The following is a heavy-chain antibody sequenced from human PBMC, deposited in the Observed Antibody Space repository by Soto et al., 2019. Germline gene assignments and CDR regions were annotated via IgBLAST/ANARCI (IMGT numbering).Heavy chain of an antibody. J-gene: IGHJ5*02. D-gene: IGHD6-6*01. CDR2: ITSSGTTI. V-gene: IGHV3-48*02. Sequence: EAQLVESGGDLVQLGGSLRLSCAASGFTFSVYTMHWVRQSPGKGLEWISSITSSGTTISYADSVKGRFTISRDNAKSSLFLQMDTLRDEDTAVYYCARDGYSTSSDWPWFDPWGQGTLVTVSS. CDR1: GFTFSVYT. CDR3: ARDGYSTSSDWPWFDP.